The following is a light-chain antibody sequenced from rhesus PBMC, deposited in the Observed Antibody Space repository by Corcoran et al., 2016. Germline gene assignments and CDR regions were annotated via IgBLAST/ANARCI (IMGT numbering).Light chain of an antibody. CDR3: QQGNSYPLT. CDR1: QGISSY. V-gene: IGKV1-32*02. CDR2: CAN. J-gene: IGKJ4*01. Sequence: DIQMSQSPSSLSASVGDRVTITCRASQGISSYVNWYQQKPGKAPKLLIYCANRLAGGVPSRFSGSGSGTEFTLHISSLQPEDFATYYFQQGNSYPLTFDGGTKVQIK.